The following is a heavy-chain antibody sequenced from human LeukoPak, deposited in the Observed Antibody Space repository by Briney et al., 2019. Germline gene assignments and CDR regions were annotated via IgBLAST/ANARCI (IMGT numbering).Heavy chain of an antibody. J-gene: IGHJ5*02. D-gene: IGHD4-17*01. CDR2: TKQDGSER. CDR3: AREDYGEPFDH. V-gene: IGHV3-7*01. Sequence: GGSLRLSCAASGFNFSNYWMSWVRQAPGEGLEWVANTKQDGSERYYVDSVEGRFSISRDNAKNSLFLQMNSLSAEDTAVYYCAREDYGEPFDHWGQGTLVSVSS. CDR1: GFNFSNYW.